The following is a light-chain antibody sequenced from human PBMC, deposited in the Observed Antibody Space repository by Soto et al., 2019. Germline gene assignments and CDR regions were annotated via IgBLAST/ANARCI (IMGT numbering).Light chain of an antibody. Sequence: QSVLTQPASVSGSPGQSSTISCTGTSSDVGGYNYVSWYQQHPGRAPKLMIYDVSNRPSGVSNRFSGSKSANTASLTISGLQAEDEADYYCSSYTSSSTLVVLGGGTKLTVL. V-gene: IGLV2-14*01. CDR3: SSYTSSSTLVV. CDR2: DVS. CDR1: SSDVGGYNY. J-gene: IGLJ2*01.